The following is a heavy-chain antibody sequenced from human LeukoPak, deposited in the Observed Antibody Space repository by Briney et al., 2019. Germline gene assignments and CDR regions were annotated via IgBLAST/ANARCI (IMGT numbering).Heavy chain of an antibody. CDR2: IKSKTDGGTI. J-gene: IGHJ5*02. Sequence: GGSLRLSCTASGFTFSIAWMNWVRQAPGKGLEWVGRIKSKTDGGTIDYAAPVKGRFTISRDDSKNTLHLQMNSLKTEDTAMYYCTTDRSYYDSSGYYRWGQGTLVTVPS. CDR1: GFTFSIAW. D-gene: IGHD3-22*01. CDR3: TTDRSYYDSSGYYR. V-gene: IGHV3-15*01.